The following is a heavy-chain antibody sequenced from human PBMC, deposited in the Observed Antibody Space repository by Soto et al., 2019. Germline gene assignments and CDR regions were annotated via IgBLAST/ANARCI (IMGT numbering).Heavy chain of an antibody. D-gene: IGHD6-6*01. V-gene: IGHV4-28*03. J-gene: IGHJ4*02. CDR2: IYYNGST. CDR3: ARDVKGYSNSPGPLEY. Sequence: SVMMCLTCGVSGCSIVSSSWWGWIRQHPGKGLEWIGYIYYNGSTYYNPSLKSRLIISVHTSKNQFSLKLTYGTAADTAVYYFARDVKGYSNSPGPLEYWVQGTLVTVSS. CDR1: GCSIVSSSW.